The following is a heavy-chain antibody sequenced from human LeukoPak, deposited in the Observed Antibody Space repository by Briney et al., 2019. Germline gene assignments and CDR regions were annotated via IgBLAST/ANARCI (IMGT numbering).Heavy chain of an antibody. D-gene: IGHD2-15*01. V-gene: IGHV3-74*01. CDR2: INSDGSST. CDR1: GFTFSSYW. CDR3: AKNLYCGGGSCHPSALGMDV. Sequence: PGGSLRLSCAASGFTFSSYWMHWVRQAPGKGLVWVSRINSDGSSTSYADSVKGRFTISRDNSKNTLFLQMNSLRAEDTAVYYCAKNLYCGGGSCHPSALGMDVWGQGTTVTVSS. J-gene: IGHJ6*02.